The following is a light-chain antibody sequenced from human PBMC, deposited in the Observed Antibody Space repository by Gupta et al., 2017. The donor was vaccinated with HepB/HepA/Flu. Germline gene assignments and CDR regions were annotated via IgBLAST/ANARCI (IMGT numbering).Light chain of an antibody. Sequence: VITQSPATLSVSPGDRATLACRASQSVSSNLAWYQQKPGQAPRLLIYGASSRATGIPARFSGSGSGTEFTLSISSLQSEDFAVYYCQQYNTWVRTFGQGTKLEIK. CDR1: QSVSSN. CDR2: GAS. J-gene: IGKJ2*01. CDR3: QQYNTWVRT. V-gene: IGKV3-15*01.